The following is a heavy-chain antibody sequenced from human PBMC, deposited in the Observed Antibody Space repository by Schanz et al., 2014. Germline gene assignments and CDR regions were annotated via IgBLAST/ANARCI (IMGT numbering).Heavy chain of an antibody. Sequence: VQLVESGGGLVKPGGSLRLSCAASGFSFSTYAMHWVRQAPGKGLRCVAVISGNGGEKYYADSVKGRFTISRDNSKNILYLQMNSLRAEDTALYYCAKDPHKDYGGKPQTFDIWGQGTMVTVSS. D-gene: IGHD4-17*01. CDR1: GFSFSTYA. J-gene: IGHJ3*02. CDR2: ISGNGGEK. V-gene: IGHV3-30*04. CDR3: AKDPHKDYGGKPQTFDI.